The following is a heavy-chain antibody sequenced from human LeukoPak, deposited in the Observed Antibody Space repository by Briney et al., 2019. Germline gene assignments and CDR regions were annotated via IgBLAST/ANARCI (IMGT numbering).Heavy chain of an antibody. CDR3: ARAAYYYYYYMDV. CDR1: GGSFSSYY. J-gene: IGHJ6*03. V-gene: IGHV4-59*01. CDR2: IYYSGST. D-gene: IGHD6-25*01. Sequence: SETLSLTCAVYGGSFSSYYWSWIRQPPGKGLEWIGYIYYSGSTNYNPSLKSRVTISVDTSKNQFSLKLSSVTAADTAVYYCARAAYYYYYYMDVWGKGTTVTVSS.